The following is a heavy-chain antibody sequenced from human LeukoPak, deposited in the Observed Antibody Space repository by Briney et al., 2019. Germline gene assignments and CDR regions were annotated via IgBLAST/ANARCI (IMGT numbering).Heavy chain of an antibody. CDR2: IYSGGST. CDR1: GFTFSTYS. D-gene: IGHD6-19*01. CDR3: ARDIEYSSGWNSN. J-gene: IGHJ4*02. V-gene: IGHV3-66*01. Sequence: GGSLRLSCAASGFTFSTYSMNWVRQAPGKGLEWVSVIYSGGSTNYADSVKGRFTISRDNSKNTLYLQMNSLRAEDTAVYYCARDIEYSSGWNSNWGQGTLVTVSS.